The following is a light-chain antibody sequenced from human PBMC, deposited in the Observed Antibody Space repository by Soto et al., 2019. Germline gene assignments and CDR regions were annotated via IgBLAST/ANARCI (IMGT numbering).Light chain of an antibody. CDR3: ATWDDSLGVV. CDR2: RNH. Sequence: QAVVTQPPSASGTPGQRVTISCSGGNSNIASNFVHWYQLLPGAAPTLVIYRNHQRPSGVPDRFSGSKSGTSASLAISGLRSEDEADYFCATWDDSLGVVFGGGTKLTVL. CDR1: NSNIASNF. J-gene: IGLJ2*01. V-gene: IGLV1-47*01.